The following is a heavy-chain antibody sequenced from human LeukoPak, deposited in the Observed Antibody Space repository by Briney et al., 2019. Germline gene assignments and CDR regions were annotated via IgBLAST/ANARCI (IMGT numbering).Heavy chain of an antibody. D-gene: IGHD3-22*01. V-gene: IGHV4-39*01. J-gene: IGHJ5*02. Sequence: PSETLSLTCTVSGGSISSGGYYWGWIRQPPGKGLEWIGSIYYSGSTYYNPSLKSRVTIFVDTSKNQFSLKLSSVTAADTALYYCARQSDYYDSSGPTSWGQGTLVTVSS. CDR2: IYYSGST. CDR1: GGSISSGGYY. CDR3: ARQSDYYDSSGPTS.